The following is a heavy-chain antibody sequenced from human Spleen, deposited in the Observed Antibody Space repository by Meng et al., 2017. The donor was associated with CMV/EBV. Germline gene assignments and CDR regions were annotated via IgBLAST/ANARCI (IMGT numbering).Heavy chain of an antibody. CDR1: GYTFTDYY. D-gene: IGHD4-17*01. Sequence: ASVKVSCKASGYTFTDYYVHWVRQDPGQGLEWMGWINPKTGDTIYAQKFQGRVTMTRDTSTSTAYMELSRLRSDDTAVYYCARDLGYGDYVGNLGYYYYGMDVWGQGTTVTVSS. CDR2: INPKTGDT. J-gene: IGHJ6*02. CDR3: ARDLGYGDYVGNLGYYYYGMDV. V-gene: IGHV1-2*02.